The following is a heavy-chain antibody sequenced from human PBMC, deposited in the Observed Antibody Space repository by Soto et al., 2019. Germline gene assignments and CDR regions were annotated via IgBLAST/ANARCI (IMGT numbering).Heavy chain of an antibody. V-gene: IGHV1-8*01. Sequence: QVQLVQSGAEVKKPGASVKVSCKASGYTFTSYDINWVRQATGQGLERMGWTNPNSCNTGYAPKFQGRVTMTRNTSILTAYMELSSLRFDDTAVYYCAREYSSGWSKDWGQGTLVTVSS. D-gene: IGHD6-19*01. J-gene: IGHJ4*02. CDR2: TNPNSCNT. CDR1: GYTFTSYD. CDR3: AREYSSGWSKD.